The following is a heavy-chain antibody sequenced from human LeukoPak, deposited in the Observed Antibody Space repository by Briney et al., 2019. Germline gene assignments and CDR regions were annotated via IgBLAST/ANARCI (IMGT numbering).Heavy chain of an antibody. CDR1: GGSISSGSYY. Sequence: SQTLSLTCTVSGGSISSGSYYWSWIRQPAGKGLEWIGRIYTSGSTNYNPSLKGRVTMSVDTSKNQFSLKLSSVTAADTAVYYCARSPSYSSSWYDYWGQGTLVTVSS. V-gene: IGHV4-61*02. D-gene: IGHD6-13*01. CDR3: ARSPSYSSSWYDY. CDR2: IYTSGST. J-gene: IGHJ4*02.